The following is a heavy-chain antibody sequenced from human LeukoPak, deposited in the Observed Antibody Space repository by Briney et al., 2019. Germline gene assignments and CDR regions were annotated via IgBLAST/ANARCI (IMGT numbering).Heavy chain of an antibody. CDR2: IYGSGST. CDR1: GGSISSYY. Sequence: SETLSLTCTVSGGSISSYYWSWIRQPPGKGLEWIGHIYGSGSTNYNPSLKSRVTLSVDTSKNQFSLKLSSVTAADTAVYYCAREGTSGTRLNWFDPWGQGTLVTVSS. V-gene: IGHV4-59*01. CDR3: AREGTSGTRLNWFDP. J-gene: IGHJ5*02. D-gene: IGHD1-1*01.